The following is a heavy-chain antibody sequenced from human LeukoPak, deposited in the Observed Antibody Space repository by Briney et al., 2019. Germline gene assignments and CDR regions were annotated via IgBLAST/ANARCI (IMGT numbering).Heavy chain of an antibody. CDR2: IVVGSGNI. CDR1: GFTFTRSA. V-gene: IGHV1-58*02. Sequence: ASVKVSCKASGFTFTRSAMQWVRQARGQRLEWIGWIVVGSGNINYAQKFQERVTITRDMSTSTAYMELSSLRSEDTAVYYCARDRGYYYDSSVSYFDYWGQGTLVTVSS. CDR3: ARDRGYYYDSSVSYFDY. J-gene: IGHJ4*02. D-gene: IGHD3-22*01.